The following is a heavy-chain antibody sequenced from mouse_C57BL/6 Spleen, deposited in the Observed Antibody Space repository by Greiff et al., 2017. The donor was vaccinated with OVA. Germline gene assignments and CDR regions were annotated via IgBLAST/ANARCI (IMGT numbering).Heavy chain of an antibody. CDR2: INPSSGYT. CDR3: ARLESSGYGY. D-gene: IGHD3-2*02. CDR1: GYTFTSYW. V-gene: IGHV1-7*01. J-gene: IGHJ2*01. Sequence: VMLVESGAELAKPGASVTLSCKASGYTFTSYWLHWVKQRPGQGLEWIGYINPSSGYTKYNQKFKDKATLTADKSTSTAYMQLSSLTYEDSAVYYCARLESSGYGYWGQGTTLTVSA.